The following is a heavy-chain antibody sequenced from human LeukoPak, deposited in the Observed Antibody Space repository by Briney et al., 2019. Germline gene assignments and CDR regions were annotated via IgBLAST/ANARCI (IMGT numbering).Heavy chain of an antibody. J-gene: IGHJ4*02. CDR1: GFTFSSYG. V-gene: IGHV3-30*02. CDR2: IWYDGSNK. Sequence: GGSLRLSCAASGFTFSSYGMHWVRQAPGKGLEWVAVIWYDGSNKYYADSVKGRFTISRDNSKNTLYLQMNSLRAEDTAVYYCATENMGYCSSTSCYGQMGYWGQGTLVTVSS. D-gene: IGHD2-2*01. CDR3: ATENMGYCSSTSCYGQMGY.